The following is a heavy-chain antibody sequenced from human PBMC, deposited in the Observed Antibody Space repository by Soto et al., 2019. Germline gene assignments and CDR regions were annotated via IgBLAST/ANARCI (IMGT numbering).Heavy chain of an antibody. CDR1: GYTFTSYY. V-gene: IGHV1-46*03. J-gene: IGHJ4*02. D-gene: IGHD3-10*01. CDR2: INPSGGST. Sequence: ASVKVSCKASGYTFTSYYMDWVRQAPGQGLEWMGIINPSGGSTSHAQKFQGRVTMTRDTSTSTVYMELSSLRSEDTAVYYCARGYGSGSYYKEPVDYWGQGTLVTVSS. CDR3: ARGYGSGSYYKEPVDY.